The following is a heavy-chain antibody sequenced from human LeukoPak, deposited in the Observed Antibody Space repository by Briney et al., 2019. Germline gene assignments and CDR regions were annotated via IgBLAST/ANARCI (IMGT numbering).Heavy chain of an antibody. V-gene: IGHV4-39*07. D-gene: IGHD1-26*01. J-gene: IGHJ4*02. Sequence: PSETLSLTCTVSGGSISSSSYYWGWIRQPPGKGLEWIGSSYYSGSTYYNPSLKSRVTISVDTSKNQFSLKLSSVTAADTAVYYCASTHIVGATPIDYWGQGTLVTVSS. CDR2: SYYSGST. CDR1: GGSISSSSYY. CDR3: ASTHIVGATPIDY.